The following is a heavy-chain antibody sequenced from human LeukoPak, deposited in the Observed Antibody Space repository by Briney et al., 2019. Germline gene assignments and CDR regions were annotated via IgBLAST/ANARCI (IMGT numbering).Heavy chain of an antibody. CDR1: GFTFSSYW. CDR3: AIEIAVAVTGVDY. V-gene: IGHV3-7*01. J-gene: IGHJ4*02. D-gene: IGHD6-19*01. Sequence: GGSLRLSCAASGFTFSSYWMNWVRQAPGKGLEWVANIKQDGNEKYYADSVKGRFTISRDNAKNSLYLQMNSLRAEVTAVYYCAIEIAVAVTGVDYWGQGTLVTVSS. CDR2: IKQDGNEK.